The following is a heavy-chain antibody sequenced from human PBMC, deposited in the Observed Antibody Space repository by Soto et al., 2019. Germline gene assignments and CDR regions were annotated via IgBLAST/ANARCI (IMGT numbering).Heavy chain of an antibody. CDR2: INWDGATT. Sequence: EVRLVESGGDVVRPGGSLRLSCAASGPVFGDYGMTWVRQGPGKGLEWVSNINWDGATTTYADSVEGRFTISRDNAKKFLFLQMISLRVEDTAFYYSARHYVRWHSDLSVETCWFPPWGQGTLVTVSS. CDR3: ARHYVRWHSDLSVETCWFPP. V-gene: IGHV3-20*04. CDR1: GPVFGDYG. J-gene: IGHJ5*02. D-gene: IGHD3-10*02.